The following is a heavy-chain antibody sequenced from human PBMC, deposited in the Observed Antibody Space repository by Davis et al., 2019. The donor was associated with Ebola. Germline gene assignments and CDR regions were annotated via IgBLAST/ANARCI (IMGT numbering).Heavy chain of an antibody. Sequence: GESLKISCAASGFTFSSFGMHWVRQAPGKGLEWVAVISYGGSRRYYADSVKGRFTIFRDNSKNTMYLQMNSLRAEDTAVYSCARDEVYTNYGSRFDFWGQGTLVAVSS. V-gene: IGHV3-30*19. J-gene: IGHJ4*02. D-gene: IGHD4-11*01. CDR3: ARDEVYTNYGSRFDF. CDR1: GFTFSSFG. CDR2: ISYGGSRR.